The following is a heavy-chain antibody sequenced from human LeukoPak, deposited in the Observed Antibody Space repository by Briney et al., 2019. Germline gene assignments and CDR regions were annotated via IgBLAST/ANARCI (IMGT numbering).Heavy chain of an antibody. Sequence: GGSLRLSCAASGFTVSSNYMSWVRQAPGKGLEWVSVIYSGGSTYYADSVKGRFTISRDNSKNTLHLQMNSLRAEDTAVYYCARGIAPYYGMDVWGQGTTVTVSS. CDR2: IYSGGST. CDR1: GFTVSSNY. D-gene: IGHD6-13*01. V-gene: IGHV3-53*01. CDR3: ARGIAPYYGMDV. J-gene: IGHJ6*02.